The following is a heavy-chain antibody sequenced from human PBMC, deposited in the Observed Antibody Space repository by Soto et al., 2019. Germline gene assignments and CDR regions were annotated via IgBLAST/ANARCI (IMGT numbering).Heavy chain of an antibody. D-gene: IGHD1-1*01. J-gene: IGHJ4*02. CDR2: IHHSGST. V-gene: IGHV4-59*01. CDR1: DDSISTYY. CDR3: ARGTLKSGTTL. Sequence: QVRLQESGPGLVKPSEALSLTCTVSDDSISTYYWSWIRQPPGKGLEWIGYIHHSGSTNCNPSLKSRVTMSVDTSKSHFTLNLNSVTAADTAVYFCARGTLKSGTTLWGQGALVTVSS.